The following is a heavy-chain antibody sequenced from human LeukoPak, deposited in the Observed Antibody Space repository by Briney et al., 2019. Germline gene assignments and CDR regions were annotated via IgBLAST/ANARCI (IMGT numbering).Heavy chain of an antibody. Sequence: GGSLRLSCAASGFSFSSYWMHWVRQAPGKGLVWVSRIKTDGGSTSYADSVKGRFTISRDNAKNTLYLQMNSLRAEDTAVYYCAGAYDYSNYYFDYWGQGTLVTVSS. D-gene: IGHD4-11*01. CDR3: AGAYDYSNYYFDY. CDR1: GFSFSSYW. J-gene: IGHJ4*02. CDR2: IKTDGGST. V-gene: IGHV3-74*01.